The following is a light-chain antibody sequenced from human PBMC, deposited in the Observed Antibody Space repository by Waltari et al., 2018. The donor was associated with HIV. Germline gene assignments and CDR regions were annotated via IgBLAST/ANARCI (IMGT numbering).Light chain of an antibody. J-gene: IGLJ3*02. V-gene: IGLV3-25*03. CDR1: ALPTQY. Sequence: SYELTPPPSVSVSPGPPARLTCPGDALPTQYAYWYQQKPGQAPVLVIYKDSERPSGIPERFSGSSSGTTVTLTISGVQAEDEADYYCQSADSSGTWVFGGGTKLTVL. CDR2: KDS. CDR3: QSADSSGTWV.